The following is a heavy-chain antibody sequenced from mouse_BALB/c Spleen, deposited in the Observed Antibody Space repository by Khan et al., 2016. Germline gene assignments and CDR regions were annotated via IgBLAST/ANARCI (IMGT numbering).Heavy chain of an antibody. Sequence: QVQLQQSGPELKKPGETVKISCKASGYTFTDYSMHWVKQAPGKGLKWVGWINTETGEPTYADDFKGRFAFSLETSASTAYLQINNLKNEDTATYFCARRNYVTSAWFAYWGQGTLVTVSA. CDR1: GYTFTDYS. CDR2: INTETGEP. J-gene: IGHJ3*01. D-gene: IGHD1-1*01. V-gene: IGHV9-2-1*01. CDR3: ARRNYVTSAWFAY.